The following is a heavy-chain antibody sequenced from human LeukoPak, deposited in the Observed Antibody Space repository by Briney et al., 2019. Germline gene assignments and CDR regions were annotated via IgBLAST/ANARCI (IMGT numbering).Heavy chain of an antibody. V-gene: IGHV1-2*04. CDR2: INPNSGGT. Sequence: ASVKVSCKASGYTFTGYYMHWVRQVPGQGLEWMGWINPNSGGTNYAQKFQGWVTMTRDTSISTAYMELSRLRSDDTAVYYCARGITMVRGAQEDYYGMDVWGKGTTVTVSS. D-gene: IGHD3-10*01. J-gene: IGHJ6*04. CDR3: ARGITMVRGAQEDYYGMDV. CDR1: GYTFTGYY.